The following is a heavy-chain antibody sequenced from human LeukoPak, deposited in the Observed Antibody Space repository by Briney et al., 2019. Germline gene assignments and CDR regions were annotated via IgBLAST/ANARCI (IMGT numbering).Heavy chain of an antibody. CDR1: GGSISSSNW. CDR2: IYHSGST. CDR3: ARGPPHKFYSSGWLGDY. Sequence: PSETLSLTCAVSGGSISSSNWWSWVRQPPGKGLEWIGEIYHSGSTNYNPSLKSRVTISVDKSKNQFSLKLSSVTAADTAVYYCARGPPHKFYSSGWLGDYWGQGTLVTVSS. J-gene: IGHJ4*02. D-gene: IGHD6-19*01. V-gene: IGHV4-4*02.